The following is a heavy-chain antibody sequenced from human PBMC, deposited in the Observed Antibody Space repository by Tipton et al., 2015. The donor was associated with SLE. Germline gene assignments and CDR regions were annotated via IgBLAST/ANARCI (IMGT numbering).Heavy chain of an antibody. CDR2: ISAYNGNT. D-gene: IGHD5-18*01. CDR3: ARDATPPWIQLWVHYYYGMGV. Sequence: QVQLVQSGAEVKKPGASVKVSCKASGYTFTSYGISWVRQAPGQGLEWMGWISAYNGNTNYAQKLQGRVTMTTDTSTSTAYMELRSLRSGDTAVYYCARDATPPWIQLWVHYYYGMGVWGQGTTVTVSS. J-gene: IGHJ6*02. V-gene: IGHV1-18*01. CDR1: GYTFTSYG.